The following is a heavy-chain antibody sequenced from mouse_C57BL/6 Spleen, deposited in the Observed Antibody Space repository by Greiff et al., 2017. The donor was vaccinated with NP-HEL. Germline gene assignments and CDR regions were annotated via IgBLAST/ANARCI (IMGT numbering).Heavy chain of an antibody. CDR2: IYPGSGST. CDR3: ARAYYGSSLWYFDV. CDR1: GYTFTSYW. V-gene: IGHV1-55*01. D-gene: IGHD1-1*01. Sequence: QVQLKQSGAELVKPGASVKMSCKASGYTFTSYWITWVKQRPGQGLEWLGDIYPGSGSTNYNAKFKSKATLTVDTSSSTAYMQLSSLTSEDSAVYYCARAYYGSSLWYFDVWGTGTTVTVSS. J-gene: IGHJ1*03.